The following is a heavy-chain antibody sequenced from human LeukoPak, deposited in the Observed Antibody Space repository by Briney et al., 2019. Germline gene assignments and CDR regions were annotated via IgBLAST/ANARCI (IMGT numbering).Heavy chain of an antibody. J-gene: IGHJ6*03. D-gene: IGHD1-26*01. CDR1: GFTVSTNY. CDR2: MYTLGNT. CDR3: AGYGGSYPYYMDV. V-gene: IGHV3-66*01. Sequence: PGGSLTLSCAASGFTVSTNYMTWLRQPPGKGLEWVSVMYTLGNTNYADPVRGRFTISRDNSKNALYLQMNSLRAEDTAVYYCAGYGGSYPYYMDVWGKGTTVTISS.